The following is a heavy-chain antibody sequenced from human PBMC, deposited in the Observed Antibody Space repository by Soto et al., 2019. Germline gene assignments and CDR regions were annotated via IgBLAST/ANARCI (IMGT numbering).Heavy chain of an antibody. J-gene: IGHJ1*01. CDR1: GLTFSDHY. CDR2: SRNKANSYTT. CDR3: ALGGGFQH. V-gene: IGHV3-72*01. Sequence: EVQLVESGGGLVQPGGSLRLSCAASGLTFSDHYCDWVRQAPGKGLEWVGRSRNKANSYTTEYAASVEGRFTLSRDDSTNSVYLQMNSLKTGDTAVYYCALGGGFQHWGQGTLVTVSS. D-gene: IGHD3-16*01.